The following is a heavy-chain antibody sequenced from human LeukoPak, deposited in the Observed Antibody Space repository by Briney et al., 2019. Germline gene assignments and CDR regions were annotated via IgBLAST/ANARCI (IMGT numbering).Heavy chain of an antibody. Sequence: SETLSLTCTVSGGSISSYYWSWIRQPAGKGLEWIGRIYTSGSTNYNPSLKSRVTMSVDTSKNQFSLKLSSVTAADTAVYYCARAMNYYDSSGTYFAIPSTYWGQGSLVTVSS. D-gene: IGHD3-22*01. CDR2: IYTSGST. CDR3: ARAMNYYDSSGTYFAIPSTY. CDR1: GGSISSYY. J-gene: IGHJ4*02. V-gene: IGHV4-4*07.